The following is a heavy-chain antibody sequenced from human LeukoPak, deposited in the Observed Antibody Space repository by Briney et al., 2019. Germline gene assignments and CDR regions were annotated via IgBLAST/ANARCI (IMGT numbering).Heavy chain of an antibody. J-gene: IGHJ4*02. CDR2: INYSGST. Sequence: SETLSLTCTVSGGSISSYYWTWIRQPPGKGLQWIGNINYSGSTKYNPSLKSRVTISVDTSKNQFSLKLSSVTAADTAVYYCARDGEGLDYWGQGTLVTVSS. V-gene: IGHV4-59*01. CDR1: GGSISSYY. CDR3: ARDGEGLDY. D-gene: IGHD4-17*01.